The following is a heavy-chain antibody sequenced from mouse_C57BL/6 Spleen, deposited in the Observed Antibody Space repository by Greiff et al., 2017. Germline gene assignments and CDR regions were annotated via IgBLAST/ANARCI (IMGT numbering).Heavy chain of an antibody. CDR3: ARRGYGSSYYFDY. CDR1: GYTFTSYG. D-gene: IGHD1-1*01. CDR2: IYPRSGNT. J-gene: IGHJ2*01. V-gene: IGHV1-81*01. Sequence: QVQLQQSGAELARPGASVKLSCKASGYTFTSYGISWVKQRTGQGLEWIGEIYPRSGNTYYNEKFKGKATLTADKSTSTAYMELRSLTSEDSAVYVCARRGYGSSYYFDYWGQGTTLTVSS.